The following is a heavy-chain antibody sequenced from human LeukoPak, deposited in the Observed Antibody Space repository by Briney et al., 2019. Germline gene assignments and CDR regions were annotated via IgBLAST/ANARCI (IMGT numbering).Heavy chain of an antibody. CDR2: ISSSGSTI. Sequence: GGSLRLSCAASGFTFSSYEMNWVRQAPGKGLEWVSYISSSGSTIYYADSVKGRFTISRDNSKNTLYLQMNSLRAEDTAVYYCAKGDYGYPAFFDYWGQGTLVTVSS. J-gene: IGHJ4*02. CDR1: GFTFSSYE. V-gene: IGHV3-48*03. D-gene: IGHD5-18*01. CDR3: AKGDYGYPAFFDY.